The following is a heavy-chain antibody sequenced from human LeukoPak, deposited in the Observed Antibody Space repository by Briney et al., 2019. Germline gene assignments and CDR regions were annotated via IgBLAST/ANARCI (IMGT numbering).Heavy chain of an antibody. CDR1: GYTFTSYY. Sequence: ASVKVSCKASGYTFTSYYMHWVRQAPGQGLEWMGIINPSGGSTSYAQKFQGRVTMTRDMSTSTVYMELSSLRSEDTAVYYCARDRELYYDILTGYQDWGQGTLVTVSS. CDR3: ARDRELYYDILTGYQD. CDR2: INPSGGST. J-gene: IGHJ4*02. D-gene: IGHD3-9*01. V-gene: IGHV1-46*01.